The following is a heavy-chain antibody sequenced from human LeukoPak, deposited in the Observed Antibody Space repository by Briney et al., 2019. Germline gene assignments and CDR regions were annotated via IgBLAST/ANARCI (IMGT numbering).Heavy chain of an antibody. V-gene: IGHV3-23*01. CDR3: AKCITPLDGGDVFDI. D-gene: IGHD4-17*01. CDR1: GFTFSSYA. CDR2: ITGTGTNT. J-gene: IGHJ3*02. Sequence: GGSLRLSCAASGFTFSSYAMSWVRQAPGKGLEWGSTITGTGTNTYYADSMKGRFTISRDNSQDTVYLQLNGLRADGTAVYYCAKCITPLDGGDVFDIWGQGTMVTVSS.